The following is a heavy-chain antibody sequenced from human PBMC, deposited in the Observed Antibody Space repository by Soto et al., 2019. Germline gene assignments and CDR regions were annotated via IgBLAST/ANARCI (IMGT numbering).Heavy chain of an antibody. CDR3: AREFTNYYYYYYGMDV. J-gene: IGHJ6*02. CDR1: GFTFSSYS. Sequence: GGSLRLSCAASGFTFSSYSMNWVRQAPGKGLEWVSYISSSSSTIYYADSVKGRFTISRDNAKNSLYLQMNSLRAEDTAVYYCAREFTNYYYYYYGMDVWGQGTTVTV. D-gene: IGHD2-8*01. V-gene: IGHV3-48*01. CDR2: ISSSSSTI.